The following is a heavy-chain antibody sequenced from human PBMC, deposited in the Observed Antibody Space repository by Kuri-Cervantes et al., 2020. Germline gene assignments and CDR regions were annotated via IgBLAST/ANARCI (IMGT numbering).Heavy chain of an antibody. J-gene: IGHJ4*02. V-gene: IGHV5-51*01. D-gene: IGHD1-26*01. CDR3: ARAVGSISFYSDY. CDR1: GYSFTSYW. Sequence: GGSLRLSCKGSGYSFTSYWIGWVRQMPGKGLEWMGIIYPGDSDTRYSPSFQGQVTFSADKSISTVYLQWSSLKASDTAMYYCARAVGSISFYSDYWGQGTLVTVSS. CDR2: IYPGDSDT.